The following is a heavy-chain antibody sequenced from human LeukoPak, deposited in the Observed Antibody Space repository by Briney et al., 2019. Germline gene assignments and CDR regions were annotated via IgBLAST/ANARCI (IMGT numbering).Heavy chain of an antibody. CDR1: GDSISSSGYY. D-gene: IGHD1-26*01. CDR2: IFYAGNT. J-gene: IGHJ6*03. CDR3: ARRGSYYAGVGRYYYMDV. Sequence: PSETLSLTCTISGDSISSSGYYWAWIRQPPGKGLEWIGSIFYAGNTYYNPSLKSRVTISIDTSKNQFSLKLSSVTAADTAVYYCARRGSYYAGVGRYYYMDVWGKGTTVTISS. V-gene: IGHV4-39*07.